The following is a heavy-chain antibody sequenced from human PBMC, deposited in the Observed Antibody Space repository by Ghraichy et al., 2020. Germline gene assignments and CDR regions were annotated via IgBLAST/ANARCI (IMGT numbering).Heavy chain of an antibody. Sequence: GGSLRLSCAASGFTFSSYGMHWVRQAPGKGLEWVAVIWYDGSNKYYADSVKGRFTISRDNSKNTLYLQMNSLRAEDTAVYYCARPRYGIAVAGGSYYWGQGTLVTVSS. J-gene: IGHJ4*02. D-gene: IGHD6-19*01. V-gene: IGHV3-33*01. CDR2: IWYDGSNK. CDR1: GFTFSSYG. CDR3: ARPRYGIAVAGGSYY.